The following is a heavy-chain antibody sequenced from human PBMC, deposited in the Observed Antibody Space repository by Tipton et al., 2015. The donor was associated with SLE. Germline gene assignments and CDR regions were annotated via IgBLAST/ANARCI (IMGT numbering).Heavy chain of an antibody. J-gene: IGHJ6*02. Sequence: TLSLTCTVSGGSISSYYWSWIRQPAGGGLEWIGRIYTNENTNYNPSLKSRVTMSVDTSKRHFSLNVASVTAADTAVYYCARGRSSTMYGLDIWGQGTAVTVSS. CDR3: ARGRSSTMYGLDI. CDR1: GGSISSYY. CDR2: IYTNENT. V-gene: IGHV4-4*07. D-gene: IGHD2/OR15-2a*01.